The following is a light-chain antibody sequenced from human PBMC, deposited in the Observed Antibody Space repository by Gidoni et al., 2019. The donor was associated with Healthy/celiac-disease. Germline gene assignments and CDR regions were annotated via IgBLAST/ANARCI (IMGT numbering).Light chain of an antibody. J-gene: IGKJ2*01. CDR1: PSISTY. Sequence: DIQMTQSPSSLSASIGDRVTITCRASPSISTYLNWYQQKPGKAPNLLIYTASSLQSGVPSRFSGSGSGTDITLTISNLQPEDFATYYCQQSYSIPYTFGQGTNLEVK. CDR3: QQSYSIPYT. CDR2: TAS. V-gene: IGKV1-39*01.